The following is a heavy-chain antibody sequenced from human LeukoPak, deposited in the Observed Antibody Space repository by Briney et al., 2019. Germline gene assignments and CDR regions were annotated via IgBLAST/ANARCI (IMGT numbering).Heavy chain of an antibody. Sequence: GRSLRPSCAASGFTFSAYGMHWVRQAPGKGLEWVAIIWYDGTNKYYTDSVKGRFTISRDNSKNTLYLQMNSLRAEDTAVYYCAKKAGNDYGDQNWFDPWGQGTLVTVSS. CDR3: AKKAGNDYGDQNWFDP. D-gene: IGHD4-17*01. V-gene: IGHV3-33*06. J-gene: IGHJ5*02. CDR1: GFTFSAYG. CDR2: IWYDGTNK.